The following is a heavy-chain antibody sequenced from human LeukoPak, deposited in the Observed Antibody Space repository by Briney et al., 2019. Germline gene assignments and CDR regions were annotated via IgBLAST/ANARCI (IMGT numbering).Heavy chain of an antibody. D-gene: IGHD3-10*02. CDR2: IYSGGDT. V-gene: IGHV3-53*01. CDR1: GLTVSSNC. Sequence: GGSLRLSCAASGLTVSSNCMSWVRQAPGKGLEWVSFIYSGGDTYYADSVKGRFTISRDNAKNSLYLQMNSLRAEDTAVYYCAELGITMIGGVWGKGTTVTISS. J-gene: IGHJ6*04. CDR3: AELGITMIGGV.